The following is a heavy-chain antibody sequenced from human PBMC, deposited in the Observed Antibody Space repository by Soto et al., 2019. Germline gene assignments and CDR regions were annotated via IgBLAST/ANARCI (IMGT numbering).Heavy chain of an antibody. Sequence: PGESLNISCKASGSIIKNYWIGWVRQMPRQGLEWMGIIFPDDSDTRYSPSFQGHVTISVDKSISTAYVQWSSLKASDSSIYYCFRGGVTSRTFDYWGRGTLVTVSS. J-gene: IGHJ4*02. CDR1: GSIIKNYW. V-gene: IGHV5-51*01. CDR3: FRGGVTSRTFDY. CDR2: IFPDDSDT. D-gene: IGHD3-16*01.